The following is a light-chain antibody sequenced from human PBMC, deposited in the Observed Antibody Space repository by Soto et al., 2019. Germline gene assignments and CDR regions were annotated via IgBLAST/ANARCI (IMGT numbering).Light chain of an antibody. V-gene: IGKV3-11*01. CDR3: QQRSNWPPIT. CDR1: QRVSSY. J-gene: IGKJ5*01. Sequence: MVLTQSPATLSLSPGERDTLSCSASQRVSSYLAWYQQKPGQAPRLLIYDASNRATGIPARFSGSGSVTDFTLTISSLEPEDFAVYYCQQRSNWPPITGGQGTRLEIK. CDR2: DAS.